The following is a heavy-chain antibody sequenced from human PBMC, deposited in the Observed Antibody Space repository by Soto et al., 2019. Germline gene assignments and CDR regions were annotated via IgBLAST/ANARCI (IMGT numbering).Heavy chain of an antibody. CDR3: AREIAGYCSGGSCYRYWYFDL. Sequence: QVQLVQSGAEVKKPGASVKVSCKASGYTFTSYDINWVRQATGQGLEWMGWMNPNSGNTGYAQKFQGRVTMTRNTSISTVYMELGSLRSEDTAVYYCAREIAGYCSGGSCYRYWYFDLWGRGTLVTVSS. CDR2: MNPNSGNT. D-gene: IGHD2-15*01. J-gene: IGHJ2*01. V-gene: IGHV1-8*01. CDR1: GYTFTSYD.